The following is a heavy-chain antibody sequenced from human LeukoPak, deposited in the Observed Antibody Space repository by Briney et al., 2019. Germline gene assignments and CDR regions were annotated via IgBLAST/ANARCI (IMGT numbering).Heavy chain of an antibody. J-gene: IGHJ4*02. Sequence: PSETLSLTCTVSGGSISSFYWTWIRQAPGKGLEWIGYYSDMGNSNYSPSLKSRVTISVDTSKNQFSLKVTSVTAADTAVYYCARENYYRSGSPFDYWGQGTLVTVSS. D-gene: IGHD3-10*01. V-gene: IGHV4-59*01. CDR2: YSDMGNS. CDR1: GGSISSFY. CDR3: ARENYYRSGSPFDY.